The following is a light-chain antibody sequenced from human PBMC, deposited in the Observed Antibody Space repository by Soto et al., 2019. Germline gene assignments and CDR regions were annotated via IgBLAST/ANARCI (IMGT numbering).Light chain of an antibody. CDR3: QQTRSFPLT. CDR1: QGITSW. J-gene: IGKJ4*01. Sequence: DIPMTQSPSSVSASVGDRVTITCRASQGITSWLAWYQQKPGKAPKLLIYAASSLQSEVPSRFSDSASATDFTLTISSLQPEDFANYYCQQTRSFPLTFGGGTKVEIK. CDR2: AAS. V-gene: IGKV1-12*01.